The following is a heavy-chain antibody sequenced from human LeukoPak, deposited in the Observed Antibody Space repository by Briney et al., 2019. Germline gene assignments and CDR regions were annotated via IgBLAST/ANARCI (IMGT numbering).Heavy chain of an antibody. J-gene: IGHJ4*02. CDR1: GGSIDSGDYY. D-gene: IGHD3-22*01. CDR2: IFYSGST. CDR3: ARDRRFGDSRFDY. V-gene: IGHV4-30-4*01. Sequence: SQTLSLTCTVSGGSIDSGDYYWSWLRQPPGKGLEWIGYIFYSGSTYYNPSLKSRVTISVDTSKNQFSLNLNSVTAADTAVYFCARDRRFGDSRFDYWGQGTLVTVSS.